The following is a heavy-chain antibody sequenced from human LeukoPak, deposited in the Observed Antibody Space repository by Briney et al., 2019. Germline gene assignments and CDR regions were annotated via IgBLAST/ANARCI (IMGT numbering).Heavy chain of an antibody. CDR2: INHSGST. V-gene: IGHV4-34*01. J-gene: IGHJ4*02. D-gene: IGHD2-2*01. Sequence: SETLSLTCAVYGGSFSGYYWSWIRQPPGKGLEWIGEINHSGSTNYNPSLKSRVTISVDTSKNQFSLKLSSVTAADTAVYYCARGPLPAAAPPFDYWRQGTLVTVSS. CDR3: ARGPLPAAAPPFDY. CDR1: GGSFSGYY.